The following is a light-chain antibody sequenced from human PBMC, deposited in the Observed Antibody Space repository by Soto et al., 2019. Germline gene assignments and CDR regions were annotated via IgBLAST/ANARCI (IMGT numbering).Light chain of an antibody. CDR3: QQYASSPRT. CDR2: DAS. V-gene: IGKV3-20*01. Sequence: EIMLTQAPGTLSLSPGDRATLSCRASQSVSGSYLAWYQQKPGQAPRLLIYDASSRATGIPDRFSGSGSGTDFTLTISRLEPEDFAVYYCQQYASSPRTFGQRTKVDIK. J-gene: IGKJ1*01. CDR1: QSVSGSY.